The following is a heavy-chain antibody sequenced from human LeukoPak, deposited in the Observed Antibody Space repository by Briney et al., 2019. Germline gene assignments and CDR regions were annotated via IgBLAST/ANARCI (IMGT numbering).Heavy chain of an antibody. CDR2: ISSSGSTI. D-gene: IGHD2-15*01. CDR1: GFTFSSYE. J-gene: IGHJ6*03. CDR3: ARVGGSWGFHYYYYMDV. V-gene: IGHV3-48*03. Sequence: PGGSLRLSCAASGFTFSSYEMNWVRQAPGKGLEWVSYISSSGSTIYYADSVKGRFTISRDNAKNSLYLQMNSLRAEDTAVYYCARVGGSWGFHYYYYMDVWGKGTTVTISS.